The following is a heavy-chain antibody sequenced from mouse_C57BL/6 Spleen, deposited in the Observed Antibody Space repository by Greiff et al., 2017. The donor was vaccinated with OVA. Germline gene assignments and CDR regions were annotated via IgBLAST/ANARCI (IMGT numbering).Heavy chain of an antibody. Sequence: QVQLKQPGAELVRPGTSVKMSCKASGYTFTNYWIGWAKQRPGHGLEWIGDIYPGGGITNYNEKFKGKATLTADKSSSTAYMQFSSLTSEDSAIDDYAGSYYSNYGGDYWGQGTTLTVSS. D-gene: IGHD2-5*01. CDR2: IYPGGGIT. CDR1: GYTFTNYW. CDR3: AGSYYSNYGGDY. J-gene: IGHJ2*01. V-gene: IGHV1-63*01.